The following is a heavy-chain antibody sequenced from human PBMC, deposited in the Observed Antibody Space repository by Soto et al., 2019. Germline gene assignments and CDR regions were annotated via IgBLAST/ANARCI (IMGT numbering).Heavy chain of an antibody. J-gene: IGHJ5*02. Sequence: SETLSLTCTVSGGSISSGDYYWSWIRQPPGKGLEWIGYIYYSGSTNYNPSLKSRVTISVDTSKNQFSLKLSSVTAADTAVYYCARVRGRLLRFDPPGQGTQVTVSS. V-gene: IGHV4-30-4*01. CDR3: ARVRGRLLRFDP. D-gene: IGHD2-15*01. CDR1: GGSISSGDYY. CDR2: IYYSGST.